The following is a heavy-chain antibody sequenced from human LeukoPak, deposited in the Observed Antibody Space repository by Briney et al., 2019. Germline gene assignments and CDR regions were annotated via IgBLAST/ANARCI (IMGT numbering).Heavy chain of an antibody. CDR2: INPNSGGT. J-gene: IGHJ4*02. Sequence: ASVKVSCKDSGYTFTGYYMHWVRQAPGQGLEWMGWINPNSGGTNYAQKFQGRVTMTRDTSISTAYMVLSRLRSDDTAVYYCARDAGIAVAGTLDYWGQGTLVTVSS. D-gene: IGHD6-19*01. CDR3: ARDAGIAVAGTLDY. CDR1: GYTFTGYY. V-gene: IGHV1-2*02.